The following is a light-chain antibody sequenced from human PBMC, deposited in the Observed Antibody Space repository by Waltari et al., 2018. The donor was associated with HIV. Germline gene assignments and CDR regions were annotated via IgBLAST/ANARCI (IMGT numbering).Light chain of an antibody. CDR2: NAS. CDR1: NIGSKR. V-gene: IGLV3-21*02. Sequence: SYVLTQPPSVSVAPGQTARITWGGNNIGSKRVTWYQQKAGQAPVLVVYNASDRPSGIPERFSGSNSGNTATLTISRVEAGDEADYYCHVWDRSSDHHVFGTGTKVTVL. J-gene: IGLJ1*01. CDR3: HVWDRSSDHHV.